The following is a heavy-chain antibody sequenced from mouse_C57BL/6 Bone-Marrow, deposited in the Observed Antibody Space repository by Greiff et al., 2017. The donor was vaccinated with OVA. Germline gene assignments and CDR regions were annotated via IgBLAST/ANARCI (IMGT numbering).Heavy chain of an antibody. J-gene: IGHJ4*01. CDR2: IHPNSGST. V-gene: IGHV1-64*01. CDR1: GYTFTSYW. D-gene: IGHD1-1*01. Sequence: QVQLKQPGAELVKPGASVKLSCKASGYTFTSYWMHWVKQRPGQGLEWIGMIHPNSGSTNYNEKFKSKATLTVDKSSSTAYMQLSSLTSEDSAVYYCARLGGSRAMDYWGQGTSVTVSS. CDR3: ARLGGSRAMDY.